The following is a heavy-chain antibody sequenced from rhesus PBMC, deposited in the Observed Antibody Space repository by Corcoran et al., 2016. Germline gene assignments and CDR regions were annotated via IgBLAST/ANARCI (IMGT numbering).Heavy chain of an antibody. CDR3: VRGCSGIGCPLVNIDY. V-gene: IGHV4-173*01. CDR2: IFGRGGNI. CDR1: GCSIRSPY. Sequence: QLQLQESGPGLVKPSETLSLTCPVSGCSIRSPYWSWIRQPPGKGLEGIGRIFGRGGNIDYNHYLKSRVTLSTDTSKNEFSLKLNCVTAADTAVYYCVRGCSGIGCPLVNIDYWGQGVLVTVSS. D-gene: IGHD2-21*01. J-gene: IGHJ4*01.